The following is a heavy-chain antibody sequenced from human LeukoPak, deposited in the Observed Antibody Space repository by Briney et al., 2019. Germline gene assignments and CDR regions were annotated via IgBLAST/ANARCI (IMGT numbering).Heavy chain of an antibody. D-gene: IGHD3-3*01. J-gene: IGHJ6*03. Sequence: ASVKVSCKASGYTFTSYGISWVRQAPGQGLEWMGWISAYNGNTNYAQRLQGRVTMTTDTSTSTAYMELRSLRSDDTAVYYCARVGSPAFGVVTPMDVWGKGTTVTVSS. CDR1: GYTFTSYG. CDR3: ARVGSPAFGVVTPMDV. V-gene: IGHV1-18*01. CDR2: ISAYNGNT.